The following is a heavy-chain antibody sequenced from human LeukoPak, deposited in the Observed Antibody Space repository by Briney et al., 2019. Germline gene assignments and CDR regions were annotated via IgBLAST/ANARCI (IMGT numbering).Heavy chain of an antibody. CDR3: AVGALSYGLEGQSD. CDR1: GCTFSSYA. J-gene: IGHJ4*02. V-gene: IGHV1-69*05. CDR2: IIPIFGTA. Sequence: SVKASCKAPGCTFSSYAISWVRQAPGQGLEWMGRIIPIFGTANYAQKFQGRVTITTDESTGTAYMELISLRSEDTAVYYCAVGALSYGLEGQSDWGQGTLVTVCS. D-gene: IGHD5-18*01.